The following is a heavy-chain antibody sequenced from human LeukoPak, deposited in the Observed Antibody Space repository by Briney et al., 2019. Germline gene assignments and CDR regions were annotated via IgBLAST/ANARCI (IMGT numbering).Heavy chain of an antibody. Sequence: PGGSLRLSCAVSGFTFSSYAMSWVRQAPGKGLEWVSTIRSSGGSTYYADSVKGRFTISRDNSKNTLYLQINSLRAEDTAVYYCAKDRRGASGWDYFDYWGQGTLVIVSS. J-gene: IGHJ4*02. D-gene: IGHD6-19*01. CDR3: AKDRRGASGWDYFDY. V-gene: IGHV3-23*01. CDR1: GFTFSSYA. CDR2: IRSSGGST.